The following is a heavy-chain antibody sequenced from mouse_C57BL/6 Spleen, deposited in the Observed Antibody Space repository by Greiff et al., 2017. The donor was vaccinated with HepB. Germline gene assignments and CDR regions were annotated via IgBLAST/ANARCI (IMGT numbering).Heavy chain of an antibody. CDR2: ISSGSSTI. CDR1: GFTFSDYG. D-gene: IGHD1-1*02. V-gene: IGHV5-17*01. Sequence: EVQGVESGGGLVKPGGSLKLSCAASGFTFSDYGMHWVRQAPEKGLEWVAYISSGSSTIYYADTVKGRFTIPRDNAKNTLFLQMTSLRSEDTAMYYWARKADYYLCYAMYYWGQGTSVTVSS. J-gene: IGHJ4*01. CDR3: ARKADYYLCYAMYY.